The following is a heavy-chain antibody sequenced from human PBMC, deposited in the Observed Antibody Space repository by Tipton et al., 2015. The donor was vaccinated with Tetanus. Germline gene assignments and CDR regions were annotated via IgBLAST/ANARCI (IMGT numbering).Heavy chain of an antibody. CDR1: GGSISNDHYY. CDR3: ARGPTATSDY. Sequence: TLSLTCTVSGGSISNDHYYWSWIRQPPGKGLEWIGYMFYSGSAYYNPSLKSRITISMDTSRNQFSLNLSSVTAADTAVYYCARGPTATSDYWGQGTLVTVSS. D-gene: IGHD4-17*01. V-gene: IGHV4-30-4*01. J-gene: IGHJ4*02. CDR2: MFYSGSA.